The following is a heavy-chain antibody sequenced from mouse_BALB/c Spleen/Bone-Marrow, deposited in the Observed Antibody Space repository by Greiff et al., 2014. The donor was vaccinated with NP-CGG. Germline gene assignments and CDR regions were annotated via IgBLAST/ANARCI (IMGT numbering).Heavy chain of an antibody. CDR3: ARREGNHAAWFAY. CDR1: GYSITSGYS. CDR2: THYSGST. V-gene: IGHV3-1*02. J-gene: IGHJ3*01. Sequence: QLQQSGPDLVKPSQSLSLTCTVTGYSITSGYSWHWIRQFPGNKLEWMGYTHYSGSTNYNPSLKSRISITRDTSKNQFFLQLNSVTTEDTATYYCARREGNHAAWFAYWGQGTLVTVSA. D-gene: IGHD2-1*01.